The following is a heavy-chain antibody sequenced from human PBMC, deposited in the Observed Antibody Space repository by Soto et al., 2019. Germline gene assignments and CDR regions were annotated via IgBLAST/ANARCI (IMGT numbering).Heavy chain of an antibody. CDR2: TYYSGST. V-gene: IGHV4-61*08. D-gene: IGHD3-22*01. CDR1: GGSISSGGYY. Sequence: PSETLSLTCTVSGGSISSGGYYWSWIRQHPGKGLEWIGYTYYSGSTNYNPSLKSRVTISVDTSKNQFSLKLSSVTAAATAVYYCARDYPMIRAFDIWGQGTMVTVSS. CDR3: ARDYPMIRAFDI. J-gene: IGHJ3*02.